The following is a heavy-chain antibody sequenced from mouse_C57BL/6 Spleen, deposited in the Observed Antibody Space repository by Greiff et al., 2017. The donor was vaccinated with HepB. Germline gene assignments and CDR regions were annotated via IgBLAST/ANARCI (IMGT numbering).Heavy chain of an antibody. V-gene: IGHV1-55*01. CDR2: IYPGSGST. CDR3: ARGDFDSSGLYFDY. D-gene: IGHD3-2*02. Sequence: QVQLQQSGAELVKPGASVKMSCKASGYTFTSYWITWVKQRPGQGLEWIGDIYPGSGSTNYNEKFKSKATLTVDTSSSTAYMQLSSLTSEDSAVYYCARGDFDSSGLYFDYWGQGTTLTVSS. J-gene: IGHJ2*01. CDR1: GYTFTSYW.